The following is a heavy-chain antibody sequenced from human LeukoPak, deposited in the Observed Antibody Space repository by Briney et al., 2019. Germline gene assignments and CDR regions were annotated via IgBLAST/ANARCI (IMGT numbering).Heavy chain of an antibody. Sequence: GGSLRLSCAASGFTLSSNYMSWVRQAPGKGLEWVSVIYSGGSTYYADSVKGRFTISRDNSKNTLYLQMNSLRAEDTAVYYCARVSSGSSDYWGQGTLVTVSS. CDR3: ARVSSGSSDY. CDR2: IYSGGST. CDR1: GFTLSSNY. D-gene: IGHD3-10*01. J-gene: IGHJ4*02. V-gene: IGHV3-53*01.